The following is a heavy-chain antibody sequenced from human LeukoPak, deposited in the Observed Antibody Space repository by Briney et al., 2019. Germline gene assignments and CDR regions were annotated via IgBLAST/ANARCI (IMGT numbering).Heavy chain of an antibody. CDR1: RITLSNYG. CDR2: ISDSGDRT. J-gene: IGHJ4*02. Sequence: GGSLRLSCAVSRITLSNYGMSWVRQAPGKGLEWVAGISDSGDRTNYADSVKGRFTISRDNPKNTLYLQMNSLRAEDTAVYFCAKRGVVIRVILVGFHKEAYYFDSWGQGALVTVSS. V-gene: IGHV3-23*01. CDR3: AKRGVVIRVILVGFHKEAYYFDS. D-gene: IGHD3-22*01.